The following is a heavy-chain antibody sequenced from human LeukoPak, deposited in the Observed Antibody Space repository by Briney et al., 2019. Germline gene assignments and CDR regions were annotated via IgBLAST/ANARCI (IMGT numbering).Heavy chain of an antibody. CDR2: INHSGST. Sequence: SETLSLTCAVYGGSFSGYYWSWIRQPPGKGLEWIGEINHSGSTNYNPSLKSRVTISVDTSKNQFSLKLSSVTAADTAVYYCARTTRDYYMDVWGKGTTVTISS. CDR1: GGSFSGYY. D-gene: IGHD4-11*01. CDR3: ARTTRDYYMDV. V-gene: IGHV4-34*01. J-gene: IGHJ6*03.